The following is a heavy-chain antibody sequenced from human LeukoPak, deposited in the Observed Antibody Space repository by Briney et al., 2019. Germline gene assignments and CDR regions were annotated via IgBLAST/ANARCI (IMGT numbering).Heavy chain of an antibody. CDR2: IIPIFGTA. CDR1: GGTFSSYA. CDR3: ARVAVAGDLLNWFDP. D-gene: IGHD6-19*01. Sequence: GASVKVSCKASGGTFSSYAISWVRQAPGQGLEWMGGIIPIFGTANYAQEFQGRVTITADESTSTAYMELSSLRSEDTAVYYCARVAVAGDLLNWFDPWGQGTLVTVSS. V-gene: IGHV1-69*13. J-gene: IGHJ5*02.